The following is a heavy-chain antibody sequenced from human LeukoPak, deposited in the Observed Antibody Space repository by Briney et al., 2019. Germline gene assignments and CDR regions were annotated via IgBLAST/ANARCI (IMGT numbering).Heavy chain of an antibody. CDR2: INHSGST. J-gene: IGHJ4*02. V-gene: IGHV4-30-4*08. CDR3: ARGQFQRY. Sequence: SQTLSLTCTVSGGSISSGDYYWSWIRQPPGKGLEWIGEINHSGSTNYNPSLKSRVTISVDTSKNQFSLKLSSVTAADTAVYYCARGQFQRYWGQGTLVTVSS. CDR1: GGSISSGDYY.